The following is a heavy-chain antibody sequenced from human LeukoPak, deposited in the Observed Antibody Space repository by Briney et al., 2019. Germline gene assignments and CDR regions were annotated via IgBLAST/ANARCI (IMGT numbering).Heavy chain of an antibody. CDR2: IKSKTDGGTT. V-gene: IGHV3-15*01. D-gene: IGHD5-18*01. Sequence: ETLSLTCAVYGGSFSGYYWSWIRQPPGKGLGWVGRIKSKTDGGTTDYAAPVKGRFTISRDDSKNTLYLQMNSLKTEDTAVYYCTTDGYSYGFDYWGQGTLVTVSS. CDR3: TTDGYSYGFDY. J-gene: IGHJ4*02. CDR1: GGSFSGYY.